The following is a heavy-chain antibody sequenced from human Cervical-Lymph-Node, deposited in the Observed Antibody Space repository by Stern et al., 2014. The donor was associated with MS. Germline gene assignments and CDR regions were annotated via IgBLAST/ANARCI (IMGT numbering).Heavy chain of an antibody. J-gene: IGHJ4*02. Sequence: QVQLVQSGGGVVQPGRSLRVSCAASGFTFSSYAMHWVRQAPGKGLEWVAVISNVAKNTNYADSVQGRFSISRANSKNTVDLQMNSLRMEDTAQYYCVPGSGAFDFWGQGTLVAVSS. V-gene: IGHV3-30*01. CDR1: GFTFSSYA. D-gene: IGHD3-10*01. CDR3: VPGSGAFDF. CDR2: ISNVAKNT.